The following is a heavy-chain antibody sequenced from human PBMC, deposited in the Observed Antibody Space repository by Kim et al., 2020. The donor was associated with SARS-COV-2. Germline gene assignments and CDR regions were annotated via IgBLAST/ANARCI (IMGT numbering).Heavy chain of an antibody. V-gene: IGHV4-59*08. D-gene: IGHD3-3*01. CDR3: ARQSNRITIFGVVIIPGVMDV. J-gene: IGHJ6*02. CDR2: IYYSGST. Sequence: SETLSLTCTVAGGSISSYYWSWIRQPPGKGLEWIGYIYYSGSTNYNPSLKSRVTISVDTSKNQFSLKLSSVTAADTAVYYCARQSNRITIFGVVIIPGVMDVRGQGTTVTVSS. CDR1: GGSISSYY.